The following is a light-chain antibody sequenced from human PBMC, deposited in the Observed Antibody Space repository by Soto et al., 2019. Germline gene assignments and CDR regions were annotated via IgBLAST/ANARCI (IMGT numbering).Light chain of an antibody. V-gene: IGKV3-15*01. CDR1: QSLSTN. CDR2: GAS. CDR3: QQYTNWPPWT. J-gene: IGKJ1*01. Sequence: EIVMTQSPATLSVSPGERATLSCRASQSLSTNLAWYQQKPCQAPRPLIYGASTRATGFPARFSGSGSGTEFTLTLSRLQSEDFAVYYCQQYTNWPPWTFGQGTKVVIK.